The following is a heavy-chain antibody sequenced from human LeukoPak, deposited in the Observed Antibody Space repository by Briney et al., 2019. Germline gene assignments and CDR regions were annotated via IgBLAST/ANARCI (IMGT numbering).Heavy chain of an antibody. D-gene: IGHD2-15*01. V-gene: IGHV1-69*04. CDR2: IIPILGIA. J-gene: IGHJ4*02. CDR1: GGTFSSYA. CDR3: ATEFANCSGGNCYDVDY. Sequence: GASVKVSCKASGGTFSSYAISWVRQAPGQGLEWMGRIIPILGIANYAQKFQGRVTITADKSTSTAYMELSSLRSEDTAVYCCATEFANCSGGNCYDVDYWGQGTLVTVSS.